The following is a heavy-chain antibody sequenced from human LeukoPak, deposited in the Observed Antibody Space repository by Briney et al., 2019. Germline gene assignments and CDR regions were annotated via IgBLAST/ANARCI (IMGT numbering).Heavy chain of an antibody. J-gene: IGHJ4*02. Sequence: SETLSLTCTVSGGSISGYYWSWIRQPPGKGLEWIGYIYYSGSTNYNPSLKSRVTISVDTSKNQFSLKLSSVTAADTAVYYCARAREAYYYDSSGYYYLSYFDYWGQGTLVTVSS. V-gene: IGHV4-59*01. CDR3: ARAREAYYYDSSGYYYLSYFDY. D-gene: IGHD3-22*01. CDR1: GGSISGYY. CDR2: IYYSGST.